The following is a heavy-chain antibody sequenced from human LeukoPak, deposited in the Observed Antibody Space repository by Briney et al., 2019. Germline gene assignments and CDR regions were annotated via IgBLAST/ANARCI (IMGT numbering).Heavy chain of an antibody. Sequence: PGGSLRLSCAASGFTFSSYSMNWVRQAPGKGLEWASSISSSSSYIYYADSVKGRFTISRDNAKNSLYLQMNSLRAEDAAVYYCARAKSSSSWHDYWGQGTLVTVSS. CDR1: GFTFSSYS. CDR3: ARAKSSSSWHDY. CDR2: ISSSSSYI. D-gene: IGHD6-13*01. V-gene: IGHV3-21*01. J-gene: IGHJ4*02.